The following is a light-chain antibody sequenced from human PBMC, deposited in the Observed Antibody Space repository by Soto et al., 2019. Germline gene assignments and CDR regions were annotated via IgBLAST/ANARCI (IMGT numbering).Light chain of an antibody. CDR2: AAS. Sequence: DIQLTQSPSSLSASVGYRVTITCRASQSITNYLNWYQQKPGKAPELLIYAASTLQRGVPSRFSGSGSGTEFALTIISLQPEDFATYYCQQTYFSPRTFGQGTKVEVK. J-gene: IGKJ1*01. CDR1: QSITNY. V-gene: IGKV1-39*01. CDR3: QQTYFSPRT.